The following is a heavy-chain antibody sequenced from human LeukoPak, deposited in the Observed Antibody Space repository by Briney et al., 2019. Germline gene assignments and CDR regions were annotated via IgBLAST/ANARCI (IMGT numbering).Heavy chain of an antibody. D-gene: IGHD2-15*01. CDR2: FDYSGNT. CDR1: GASIGNYD. CDR3: ARGLGYCSSGSCYPFYF. Sequence: PSETLSLTCTVSGASIGNYDWSWIRQPPGKGLEWIGFFDYSGNTNYSPSLKSRVTISVDTSKNQFSLKLTSVTAVDTAVYYCARGLGYCSSGSCYPFYFWGQGTLVTVSS. J-gene: IGHJ4*02. V-gene: IGHV4-59*01.